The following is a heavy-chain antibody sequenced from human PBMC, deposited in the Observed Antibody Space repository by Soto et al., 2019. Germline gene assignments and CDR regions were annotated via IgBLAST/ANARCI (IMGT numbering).Heavy chain of an antibody. CDR1: GFTFSSYG. CDR2: ISYDGSNK. V-gene: IGHV3-30*18. Sequence: ESGGGVVQPGRSLRLSCAASGFTFSSYGMHWVRQAPGKGLEWVAVISYDGSNKYYADSVKGRFTISRDNSKNTLYLQMNSLRAEDTAVYYCAKEGGSYLSFDYWGQGTLVTVSS. D-gene: IGHD1-26*01. CDR3: AKEGGSYLSFDY. J-gene: IGHJ4*02.